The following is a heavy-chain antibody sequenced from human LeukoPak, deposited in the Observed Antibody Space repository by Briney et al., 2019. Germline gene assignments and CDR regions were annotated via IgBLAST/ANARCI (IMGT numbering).Heavy chain of an antibody. CDR3: ATVPNYFRGNYGMDV. CDR2: FDPEDGET. J-gene: IGHJ6*04. D-gene: IGHD3-10*02. CDR1: GYTLTELS. V-gene: IGHV1-24*01. Sequence: GASVKLSCKVSGYTLTELSMHWVRQAPGKGLEWMGGFDPEDGETIYAQKFQGRVTMTEDTSTDTAYMELSSLRSEDTAVYYCATVPNYFRGNYGMDVWGKGTTVTVSS.